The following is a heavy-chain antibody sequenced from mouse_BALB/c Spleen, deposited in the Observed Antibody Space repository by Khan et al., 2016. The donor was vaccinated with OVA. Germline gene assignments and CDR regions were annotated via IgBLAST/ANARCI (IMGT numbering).Heavy chain of an antibody. J-gene: IGHJ2*01. CDR2: IRSKSNNYAT. CDR3: GRHKGGNYFDY. CDR1: GFTFNTYA. Sequence: EVQLVESGGGLVQPKGSLKLSCAASGFTFNTYAMNWVRQAPGKGLEWVARIRSKSNNYATYYADSVKDRFTISRDDSQSMLYLQMNNLKTEDTAMYYCGRHKGGNYFDYWGQGTTLTVSS. D-gene: IGHD1-1*02. V-gene: IGHV10-1*02.